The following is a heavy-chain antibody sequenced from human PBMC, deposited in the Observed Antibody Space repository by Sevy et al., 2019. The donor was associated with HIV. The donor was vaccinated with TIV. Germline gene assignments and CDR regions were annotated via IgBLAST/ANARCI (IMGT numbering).Heavy chain of an antibody. CDR1: GYTFTNYY. V-gene: IGHV1-46*01. Sequence: ASVKVSCKASGYTFTNYYLHWVRQAPGQGLEWMGIINPSGGTTSYAQKFQGRVTMTRDTSTSTVYMELSSLRSEDTAVYYCARDVRDYYHSSGYLFQLWGQGTLVTVSS. D-gene: IGHD3-22*01. CDR2: INPSGGTT. J-gene: IGHJ1*01. CDR3: ARDVRDYYHSSGYLFQL.